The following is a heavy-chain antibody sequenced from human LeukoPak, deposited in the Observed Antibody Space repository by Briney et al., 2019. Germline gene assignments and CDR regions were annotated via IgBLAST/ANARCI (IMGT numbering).Heavy chain of an antibody. CDR1: GYTFTSYG. J-gene: IGHJ6*03. D-gene: IGHD3-22*01. Sequence: ASVKVSCKASGYTFTSYGISWVRQAPGQGLEWMGWISAYNGNTNYAQKLQGRVTMTTDTSTSTTYIELRSLRSDDTAVYYCARDYDSSGYYYVPIPHYYYYYYMDVWAKGPRSPSP. CDR2: ISAYNGNT. CDR3: ARDYDSSGYYYVPIPHYYYYYYMDV. V-gene: IGHV1-18*01.